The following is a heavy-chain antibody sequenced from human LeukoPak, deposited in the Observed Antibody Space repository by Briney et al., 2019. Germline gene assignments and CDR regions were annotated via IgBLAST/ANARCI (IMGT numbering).Heavy chain of an antibody. D-gene: IGHD3-22*01. CDR3: ARAHYYDSSGDFDY. CDR1: GYTFTGYY. J-gene: IGHJ4*02. CDR2: MNPNSGNT. V-gene: IGHV1-8*02. Sequence: ASVKVSCKASGYTFTGYYMHWVRQATGQGLEWMGWMNPNSGNTGYAQKFQGRVTMTRNTSISTAYMELSSLRSEDTAVYYCARAHYYDSSGDFDYWGQGTLVTVSS.